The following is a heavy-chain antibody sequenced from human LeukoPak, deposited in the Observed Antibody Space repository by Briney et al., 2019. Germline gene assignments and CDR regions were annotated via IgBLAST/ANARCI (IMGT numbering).Heavy chain of an antibody. CDR1: GGSISSSSYY. V-gene: IGHV4-39*01. D-gene: IGHD4-11*01. CDR2: IYYSGST. CDR3: ARQVTDY. J-gene: IGHJ4*02. Sequence: PSETLSLTCTVSGGSISSSSYYWGWIRQPPGKGLEWIGSIYYSGSTYYNPSLKSRVTISVDTSKNQFSLKLSSVTAADTAVYYCARQVTDYWGQGTLVTVSS.